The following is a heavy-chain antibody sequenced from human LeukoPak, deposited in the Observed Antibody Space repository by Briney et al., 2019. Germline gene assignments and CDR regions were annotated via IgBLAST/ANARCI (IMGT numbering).Heavy chain of an antibody. J-gene: IGHJ3*02. Sequence: GSLRLSCAASGFTFSSYGMHWVRQAPGKGLEWVAVIWYDGSNKYYADSVKGRFTISRDNSKNTLYLQMNSLRAEDTAVYYCARDRYYYDSSGYSPPVDIWGQGTMVTVSS. CDR1: GFTFSSYG. CDR3: ARDRYYYDSSGYSPPVDI. D-gene: IGHD3-22*01. V-gene: IGHV3-33*01. CDR2: IWYDGSNK.